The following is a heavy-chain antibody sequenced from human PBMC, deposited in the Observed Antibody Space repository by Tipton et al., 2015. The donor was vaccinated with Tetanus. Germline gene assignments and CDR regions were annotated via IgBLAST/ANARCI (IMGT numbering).Heavy chain of an antibody. D-gene: IGHD4-17*01. V-gene: IGHV4-59*01. Sequence: TMSLTCTVSGGSISTYHWNWIRQSPGKGLEWIGYIDYFGSTKYNPSLKSRVAMSVDTSKNQLSLRLNSVTSADTAVYYCARGPSTVIGFFDPWGQGALVSVSS. J-gene: IGHJ5*02. CDR1: GGSISTYH. CDR2: IDYFGST. CDR3: ARGPSTVIGFFDP.